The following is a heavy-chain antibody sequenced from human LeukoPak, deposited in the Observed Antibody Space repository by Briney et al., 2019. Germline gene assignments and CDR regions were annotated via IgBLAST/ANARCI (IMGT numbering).Heavy chain of an antibody. CDR2: ISGSGGST. Sequence: GGSLRLSCAASGFTFSSYAMSWVRQAPGKGLEWVSAISGSGGSTYYADSVKGRFTISRDNAKNSLYLQMNSLRAEDTAVYYCAREYCSSTSCYWPGGYYYYGMDVWGQGTTVTVSS. D-gene: IGHD2-2*01. CDR3: AREYCSSTSCYWPGGYYYYGMDV. J-gene: IGHJ6*02. CDR1: GFTFSSYA. V-gene: IGHV3-23*01.